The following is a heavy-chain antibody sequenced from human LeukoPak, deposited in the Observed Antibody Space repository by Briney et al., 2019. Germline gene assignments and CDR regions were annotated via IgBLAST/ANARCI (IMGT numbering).Heavy chain of an antibody. CDR2: INPNSGGT. V-gene: IGHV1-2*02. Sequence: ASVKVSCKASGYTLTGYYMHWVRQAPGQGLEWMGWINPNSGGTNYAQKFQGRVTMTRDTSISTAYMELSRLRSDDTAVYYCARDHGHYYGSGSYYISNWFDPWGQGTLVTVSS. D-gene: IGHD3-10*01. CDR3: ARDHGHYYGSGSYYISNWFDP. J-gene: IGHJ5*02. CDR1: GYTLTGYY.